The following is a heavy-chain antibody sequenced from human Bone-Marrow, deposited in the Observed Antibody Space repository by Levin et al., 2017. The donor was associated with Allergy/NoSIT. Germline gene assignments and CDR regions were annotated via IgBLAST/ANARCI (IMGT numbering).Heavy chain of an antibody. CDR1: GFTFSSYG. D-gene: IGHD2-21*02. V-gene: IGHV3-30*18. J-gene: IGHJ4*02. Sequence: PGGSLRLSCAASGFTFSSYGMHWVRQAPGKGLEWVAVISYDGSNKYYADSVKGRFTISRDNSKNTLYLQMNSLRAEDTAVYYCAKLSVVTAKPPDYWGQGTLVTVSS. CDR2: ISYDGSNK. CDR3: AKLSVVTAKPPDY.